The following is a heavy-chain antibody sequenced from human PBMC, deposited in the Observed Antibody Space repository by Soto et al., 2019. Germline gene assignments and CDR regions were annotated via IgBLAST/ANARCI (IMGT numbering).Heavy chain of an antibody. J-gene: IGHJ4*02. Sequence: SETLSLTCSVSGDSVSSGSYYWTWIRQSPGKGLEWIGYVYFTGATNYNPSLKSRVTMSRDTSKNQFSLRLNSVTAADTGVYFCARERRSTAHLDYWGQGALVT. CDR3: ARERRSTAHLDY. CDR1: GDSVSSGSYY. D-gene: IGHD2-21*02. CDR2: VYFTGAT. V-gene: IGHV4-61*01.